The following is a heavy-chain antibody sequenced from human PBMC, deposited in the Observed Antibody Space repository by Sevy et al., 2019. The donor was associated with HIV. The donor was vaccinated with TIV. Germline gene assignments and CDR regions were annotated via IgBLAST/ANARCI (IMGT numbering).Heavy chain of an antibody. Sequence: GGSLRLSCAASGFTFSKYSMSWVRQPPGKGLEWVSTLSFGCGEINYADSVKGRFTISRDNSKSSAYLQMNNLGPEDAAGYYCAREGCTKPHDYWGQGTLVTVSS. CDR1: GFTFSKYS. J-gene: IGHJ4*02. V-gene: IGHV3-23*01. CDR3: AREGCTKPHDY. CDR2: LSFGCGEI. D-gene: IGHD2-8*01.